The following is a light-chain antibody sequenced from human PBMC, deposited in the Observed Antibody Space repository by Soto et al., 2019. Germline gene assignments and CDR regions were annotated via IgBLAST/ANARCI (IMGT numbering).Light chain of an antibody. V-gene: IGKV3-15*01. CDR1: QSVSSN. CDR3: QQYNNWPPLT. Sequence: DIVMTQSPATLSVSPGERATLSCRASQSVSSNLAWYQQKPGQAPRLLIYGASTRATNIPGRFSGSGSGTAFTLTSRSLQSEDSAVYYCQQYNNWPPLTFGGGTKVEIK. CDR2: GAS. J-gene: IGKJ4*01.